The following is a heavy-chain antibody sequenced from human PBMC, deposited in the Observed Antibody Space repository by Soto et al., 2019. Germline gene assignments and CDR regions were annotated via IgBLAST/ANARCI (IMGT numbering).Heavy chain of an antibody. CDR2: ISGSARRT. Sequence: GCLKLHCAVSRLLFSSYYRSWARQAPGKGLDGVASISGSARRTYYADSVKGRFTVSRDNSKNSLYLQMNSLRAQDTAVYYSAKLTSVRVFCLGVDVWGQGTQVTVSS. D-gene: IGHD2-2*01. CDR1: RLLFSSYY. J-gene: IGHJ6*02. CDR3: AKLTSVRVFCLGVDV. V-gene: IGHV3-23*01.